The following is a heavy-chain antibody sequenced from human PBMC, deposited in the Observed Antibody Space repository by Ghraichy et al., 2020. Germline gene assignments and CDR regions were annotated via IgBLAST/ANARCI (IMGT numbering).Heavy chain of an antibody. J-gene: IGHJ1*01. CDR1: GDSVSSGRYY. Sequence: SETLSLTCTVSGDSVSSGRYYWSWFRQSPGKGLDWIGYMYYSGSTNYNPSLKRRVTISRDTSKNQFSLNLSSVTAADTAVYYCARVGGGSEVNDWGQGTLVTVSS. V-gene: IGHV4-61*01. D-gene: IGHD6-19*01. CDR3: ARVGGGSEVND. CDR2: MYYSGST.